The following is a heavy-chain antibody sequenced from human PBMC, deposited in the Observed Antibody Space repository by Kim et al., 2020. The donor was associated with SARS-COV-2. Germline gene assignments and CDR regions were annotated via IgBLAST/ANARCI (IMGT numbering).Heavy chain of an antibody. Sequence: SETLSLTCAVYGGSFSGYYWSWIRQPPGKGLEWIGEINHSGSTNYNPSLKSRVTISVDTSKNQFSLKLSSVTAADTAVYYCARVPAAAFDYWGQGTLVTVSS. CDR1: GGSFSGYY. D-gene: IGHD2-2*01. V-gene: IGHV4-34*01. J-gene: IGHJ4*02. CDR3: ARVPAAAFDY. CDR2: INHSGST.